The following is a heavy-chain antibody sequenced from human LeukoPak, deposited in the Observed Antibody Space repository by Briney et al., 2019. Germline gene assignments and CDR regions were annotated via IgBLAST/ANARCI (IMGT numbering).Heavy chain of an antibody. V-gene: IGHV3-23*01. CDR3: AKVSTLFGGVWYYFDY. J-gene: IGHJ4*02. D-gene: IGHD3-16*01. Sequence: GGSLRLSCVASGFTFSSYAMSWVRQAPGKGLEWVSAISGSGGSTYYADSVKGRFTISRDNSKNTLYLQMNSLRAEDTAVYYCAKVSTLFGGVWYYFDYWGQGTLVTVSS. CDR1: GFTFSSYA. CDR2: ISGSGGST.